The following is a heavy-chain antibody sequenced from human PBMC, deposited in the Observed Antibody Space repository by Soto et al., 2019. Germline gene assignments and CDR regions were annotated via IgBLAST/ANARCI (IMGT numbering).Heavy chain of an antibody. V-gene: IGHV2-5*02. CDR2: IYWDDDK. Sequence: SGPTLVNPTQTLTLTCTFSGFSLSTSGVGVGWIRQPPGKALEWLALIYWDDDKRYSPSLKSRLTITKDTSKNQVVLTMTNMDPVDTATYCSAHRPRPYDFWSGYPDDAFDIWGQGTMVTVSS. CDR3: AHRPRPYDFWSGYPDDAFDI. J-gene: IGHJ3*02. D-gene: IGHD3-3*01. CDR1: GFSLSTSGVG.